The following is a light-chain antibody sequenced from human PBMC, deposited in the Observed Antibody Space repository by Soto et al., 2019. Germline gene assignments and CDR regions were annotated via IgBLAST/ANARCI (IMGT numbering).Light chain of an antibody. V-gene: IGLV7-43*01. CDR2: NTN. CDR3: LLYLPGQVRL. Sequence: QAVVTKEPSLTVSPGGTVTLTCASSTGEVTSGYFPNWIQQKPGQAPRSLIYNTNNKYSWTPARFSGSLIGGKAALTLSGVQPEDEAQYYCLLYLPGQVRLFGGGTKVTVL. J-gene: IGLJ2*01. CDR1: TGEVTSGYF.